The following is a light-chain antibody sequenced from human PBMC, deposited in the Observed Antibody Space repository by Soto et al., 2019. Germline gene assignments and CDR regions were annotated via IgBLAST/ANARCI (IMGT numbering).Light chain of an antibody. J-gene: IGKJ1*01. Sequence: DIQMTQSPSTLSASVRDRVTITCRASQTISSSLAWYQQKPGKAPKLLIYKASTLKSGVPSRFSGSGSGTEFTLTISSLQPDDFATYYCQHYNSYSEAFGQGTKVDI. CDR1: QTISSS. CDR3: QHYNSYSEA. V-gene: IGKV1-5*03. CDR2: KAS.